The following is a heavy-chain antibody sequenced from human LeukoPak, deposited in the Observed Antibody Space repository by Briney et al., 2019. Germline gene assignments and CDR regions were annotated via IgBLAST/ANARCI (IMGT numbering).Heavy chain of an antibody. Sequence: PSETLSLTCAVYGGSFSGYYWSWLRQPPGKGLEWIGEINHSGSTNYNPSLKSRVTISVDTSKNQFSLKLSSVTAADTAVYYCARGNRYYDYVWGSYRPYYFDYWGQGTLVTVSS. CDR3: ARGNRYYDYVWGSYRPYYFDY. D-gene: IGHD3-16*02. CDR1: GGSFSGYY. V-gene: IGHV4-34*01. CDR2: INHSGST. J-gene: IGHJ4*02.